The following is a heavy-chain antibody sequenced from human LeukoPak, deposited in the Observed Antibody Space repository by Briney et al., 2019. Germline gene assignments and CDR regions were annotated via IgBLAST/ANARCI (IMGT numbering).Heavy chain of an antibody. J-gene: IGHJ3*02. CDR2: ISGGGGNT. CDR1: GFTFSNVW. CDR3: GKNRYSGSLSPFDI. D-gene: IGHD1-26*01. V-gene: IGHV3-23*01. Sequence: GGSLRLSCAASGFTFSNVWMNWVRQAAGKGLEWVSAISGGGGNTYYADSVKGRFTISRDNSKNTLYLQMNSLRAEDTAVYYCGKNRYSGSLSPFDIWGQGTMVTVSS.